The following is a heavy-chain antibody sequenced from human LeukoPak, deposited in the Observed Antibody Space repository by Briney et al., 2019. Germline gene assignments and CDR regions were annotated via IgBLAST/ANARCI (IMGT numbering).Heavy chain of an antibody. V-gene: IGHV4-39*01. J-gene: IGHJ4*02. CDR1: GGSTSSGSYY. D-gene: IGHD3-16*01. CDR2: IYYSGST. Sequence: SETLSLTCSVSGGSTSSGSYYWGWIRQPPGKGLEWIGTIYYSGSTYYIPSLESRVTISIDTSKNQFSLKLSSVTAADTAVYYCVRGSTLRHYQYWGQGTLVTVSS. CDR3: VRGSTLRHYQY.